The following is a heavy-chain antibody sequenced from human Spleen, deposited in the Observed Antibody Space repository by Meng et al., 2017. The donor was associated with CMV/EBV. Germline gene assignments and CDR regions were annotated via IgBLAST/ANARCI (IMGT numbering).Heavy chain of an antibody. V-gene: IGHV3-30*02. CDR1: GSTFSSYG. D-gene: IGHD3-10*01. CDR3: AKVPLWFGELWYFDY. J-gene: IGHJ4*02. Sequence: GRLGTFGGGVVQPRGSLGLSCAASGSTFSSYGMHWVRQAPGKGLEWVAFIRYDGSNKYYADSVKGRFTISRDNSKNTLYLQMNSLRAEDTAVYYCAKVPLWFGELWYFDYWGQGTLVTVSS. CDR2: IRYDGSNK.